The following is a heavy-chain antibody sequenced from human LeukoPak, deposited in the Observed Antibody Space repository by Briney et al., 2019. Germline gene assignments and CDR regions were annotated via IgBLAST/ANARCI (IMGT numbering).Heavy chain of an antibody. D-gene: IGHD4-23*01. CDR3: AKDYGGNWFDS. CDR1: GFTFSSYA. CDR2: ISGSGGST. J-gene: IGHJ5*01. Sequence: GGSLRLSCAASGFTFSSYAMSWVRQAPGKGLEWVSAISGSGGSTYYADSVKGRFTISRDNSKNTLYLQMNTLRAEDTAVFYCAKDYGGNWFDSWGQGTLVTVSS. V-gene: IGHV3-23*01.